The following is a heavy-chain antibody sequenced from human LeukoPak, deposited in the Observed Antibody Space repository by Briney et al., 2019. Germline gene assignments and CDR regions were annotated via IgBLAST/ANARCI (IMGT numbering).Heavy chain of an antibody. Sequence: SETLSLTCAVYGGSFSGYYWSWIRQPPGKGLEWIGEINHSGSTNYNPSLKSRVTISVDTSKNQFSLKLSSVTAADTAVHYCARSHYYCSGGSCYYDYWGQGTLVTVSS. J-gene: IGHJ4*02. CDR3: ARSHYYCSGGSCYYDY. CDR2: INHSGST. CDR1: GGSFSGYY. V-gene: IGHV4-34*01. D-gene: IGHD2-15*01.